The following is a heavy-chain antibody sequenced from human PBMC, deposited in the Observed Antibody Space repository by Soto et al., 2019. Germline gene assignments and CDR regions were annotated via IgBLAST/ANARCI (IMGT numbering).Heavy chain of an antibody. CDR2: IYYSGST. V-gene: IGHV4-39*02. CDR1: GGSISSSSYY. J-gene: IGHJ4*02. D-gene: IGHD6-13*01. CDR3: ARENVAAAGTLAHFDY. Sequence: SETLSLTCTFSGGSISSSSYYWGWIRQPPGKGLEWIGSIYYSGSTYYNPSLKSRITINPDTSKNQFSLQLNSVTPEDTAVYYCARENVAAAGTLAHFDYWGQGTLVTVSS.